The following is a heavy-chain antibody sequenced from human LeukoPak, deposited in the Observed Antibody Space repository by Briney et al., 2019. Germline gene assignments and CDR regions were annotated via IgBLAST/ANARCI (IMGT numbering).Heavy chain of an antibody. J-gene: IGHJ6*02. V-gene: IGHV4-39*01. CDR2: IYYSGST. CDR3: ARVYYYYFGMDV. CDR1: PGSISSSSYS. Sequence: PSETSSLTSTLPPGSISSSSYSWGWIRQHPVKGLEWIGSIYYSGSTYYNPSLKSRVTISVDTSKNPFSVKLRYVTAADTAMYYCARVYYYYFGMDVRGQGTTVTVSS.